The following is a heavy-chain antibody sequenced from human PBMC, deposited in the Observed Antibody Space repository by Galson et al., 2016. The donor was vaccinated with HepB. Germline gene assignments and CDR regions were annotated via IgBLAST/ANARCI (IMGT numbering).Heavy chain of an antibody. J-gene: IGHJ4*02. CDR3: ASTVTRNYFDY. D-gene: IGHD4-17*01. V-gene: IGHV3-33*08. Sequence: SLRLSCAASGFTFSDYYMTWIRQAPGKGLEWVALIWYDGSNKYYADSVQGRFTISRDNAKNSLYLQMNSLRAEDTAVYYCASTVTRNYFDYWGQGTLVTVSS. CDR1: GFTFSDYY. CDR2: IWYDGSNK.